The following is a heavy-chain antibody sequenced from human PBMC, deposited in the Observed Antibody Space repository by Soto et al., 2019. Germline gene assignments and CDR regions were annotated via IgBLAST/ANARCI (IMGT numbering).Heavy chain of an antibody. Sequence: ETLSLTCTVSGDSISSSYWSWIRQPPGKGLEWIGYIYYSGSTNYNPSLMSRVTMSVDTSKNLFSLKLSSVTAADTAVYYCARVARPYYYDSSGYYVDYWGQGTLVTVSS. V-gene: IGHV4-59*01. J-gene: IGHJ4*02. CDR2: IYYSGST. CDR3: ARVARPYYYDSSGYYVDY. CDR1: GDSISSSY. D-gene: IGHD3-22*01.